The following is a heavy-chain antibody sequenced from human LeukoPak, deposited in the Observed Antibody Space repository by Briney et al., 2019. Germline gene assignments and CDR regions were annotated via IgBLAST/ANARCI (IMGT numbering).Heavy chain of an antibody. CDR1: GFTFSSHW. CDR3: ARATPATFGYFDL. Sequence: PGGSLRLSCAASGFTFSSHWMHWVRQAPGKGLVWVSRINSDGSSTSYADSVKGRFTISRDNAKNTLYLQMNSLRAEDTAVYYCARATPATFGYFDLWGRGTLVTVSS. CDR2: INSDGSST. J-gene: IGHJ2*01. V-gene: IGHV3-74*01.